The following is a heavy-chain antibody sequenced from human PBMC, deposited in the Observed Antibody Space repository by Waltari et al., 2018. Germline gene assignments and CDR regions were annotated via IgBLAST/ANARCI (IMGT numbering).Heavy chain of an antibody. CDR2: IWYDGSNK. J-gene: IGHJ4*02. D-gene: IGHD4-4*01. Sequence: QVQLVESGGGVVQPGRSLRLSCAASGFTFSSYGMHWVRQAPGKGLEWVAVIWYDGSNKYYADSVKGPFTISRDNSKNTLYLQMNSPRAEDTAVYYCARRAHYTPGVDYWGQGTLVTVSS. V-gene: IGHV3-33*01. CDR1: GFTFSSYG. CDR3: ARRAHYTPGVDY.